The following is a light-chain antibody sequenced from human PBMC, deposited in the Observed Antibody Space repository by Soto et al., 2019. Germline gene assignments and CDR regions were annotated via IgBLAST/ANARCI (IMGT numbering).Light chain of an antibody. Sequence: TISCTGTSSDIGGYKYVSWYQQHPGKAPKLIIFEVSNRPSGVSDRFSGSNSGNTASLTISGLQAEDEADYYCTSYSRYRVLVFGGGTKVTVL. CDR2: EVS. CDR3: TSYSRYRVLV. V-gene: IGLV2-14*01. CDR1: SSDIGGYKY. J-gene: IGLJ3*02.